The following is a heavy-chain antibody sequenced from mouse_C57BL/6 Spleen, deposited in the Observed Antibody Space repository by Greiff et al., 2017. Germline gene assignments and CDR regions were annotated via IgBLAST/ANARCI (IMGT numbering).Heavy chain of an antibody. V-gene: IGHV5-9*01. J-gene: IGHJ3*01. CDR1: GFTFSSYT. CDR2: ISGGGGNN. Sequence: EVNVVESGGGLVKPGGSLKLSCAASGFTFSSYTMSWVRQTPEKRLEWVATISGGGGNNYYPDSVKGRFTISRDNAKNSLYLQMISLRAEDTALYYCAKATMVTKAWFAYWGQGTLGTVSA. CDR3: AKATMVTKAWFAY. D-gene: IGHD2-2*01.